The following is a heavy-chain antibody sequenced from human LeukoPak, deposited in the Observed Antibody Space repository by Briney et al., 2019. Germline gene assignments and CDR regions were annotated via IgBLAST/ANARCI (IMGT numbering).Heavy chain of an antibody. CDR3: ARCSSTSCSH. Sequence: GGSLRLSCAASGFTFSSYWMHWVRQDPGKGLVWVSRIHSDGITTSYADSVKGRFTISRDNAKNTLYLQMNSLRAEDTAVYYCARCSSTSCSHWGQGTLVTVSS. CDR2: IHSDGITT. D-gene: IGHD2-2*01. V-gene: IGHV3-74*01. CDR1: GFTFSSYW. J-gene: IGHJ4*02.